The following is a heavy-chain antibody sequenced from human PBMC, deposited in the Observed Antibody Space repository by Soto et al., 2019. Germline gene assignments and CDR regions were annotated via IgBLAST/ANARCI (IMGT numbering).Heavy chain of an antibody. Sequence: WASVKVSCKASGYTFTGYYMHWVRQAPGQGLEWMGWINPNSGGTNYAQKFQGRVTMTRDTSISTAYMELSRLRSDDTAVYYCARGDYYDSSGWFDPWGQGTLLTVSS. J-gene: IGHJ5*02. V-gene: IGHV1-2*02. CDR3: ARGDYYDSSGWFDP. CDR1: GYTFTGYY. D-gene: IGHD3-22*01. CDR2: INPNSGGT.